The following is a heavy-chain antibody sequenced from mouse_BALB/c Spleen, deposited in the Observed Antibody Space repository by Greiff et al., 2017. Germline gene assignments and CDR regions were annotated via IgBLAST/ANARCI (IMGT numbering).Heavy chain of an antibody. V-gene: IGHV3-2*02. CDR2: ISYSGST. D-gene: IGHD2-3*01. Sequence: EVQLQQSGPGLVKPSQSLSLTCTVTGYSITSDYAWNWIRQFPGNKLEWMGYISYSGSTSYNPSLKSRISITRDTSKNQFFLQLNSVTTEDTATYYCARWNDGYPYYAMDYWGQGTSVTVSS. CDR1: GYSITSDYA. J-gene: IGHJ4*01. CDR3: ARWNDGYPYYAMDY.